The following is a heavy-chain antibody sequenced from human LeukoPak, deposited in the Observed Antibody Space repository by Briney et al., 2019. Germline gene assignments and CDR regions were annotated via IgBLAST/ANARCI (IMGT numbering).Heavy chain of an antibody. CDR2: INTDESSI. V-gene: IGHV3-74*01. CDR3: AREGFMD. J-gene: IGHJ4*02. Sequence: GGPLRLSCAASGFTFSTYWMHWVRQPPGKGLLWVSRINTDESSISYADSVKGRFTISRDNAKNTLFLQMNSLRAEDTAVYYCAREGFMDWGQGTLVTVSS. CDR1: GFTFSTYW.